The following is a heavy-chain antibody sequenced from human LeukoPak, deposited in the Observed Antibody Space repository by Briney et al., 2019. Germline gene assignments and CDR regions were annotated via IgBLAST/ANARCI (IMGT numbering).Heavy chain of an antibody. CDR1: GFTFTSFA. CDR3: AAQSYSSSSGVFDY. J-gene: IGHJ4*02. Sequence: SVKVSCKASGFTFTSFAMQWVRQARGQRLEWIGWIVVGSGNTNYAQKFQERVTITRDMSTSTAYMELSSLRSEDTAVYYCAAQSYSSSSGVFDYWGQGTLVTVSS. V-gene: IGHV1-58*02. CDR2: IVVGSGNT. D-gene: IGHD6-6*01.